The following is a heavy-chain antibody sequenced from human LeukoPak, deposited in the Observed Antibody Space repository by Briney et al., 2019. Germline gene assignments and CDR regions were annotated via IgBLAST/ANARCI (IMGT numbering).Heavy chain of an antibody. J-gene: IGHJ4*02. D-gene: IGHD3-16*01. Sequence: GGSLRLTCAASGFTFSNYWMSWVRQAPGKGLEWVADIKRDGSEKHYVDSVKGRFTISRDDAKNSLYLQMNSLRAEDTAVYYCALNMIGGQIFDFWGQGTLVTVSS. V-gene: IGHV3-7*01. CDR1: GFTFSNYW. CDR3: ALNMIGGQIFDF. CDR2: IKRDGSEK.